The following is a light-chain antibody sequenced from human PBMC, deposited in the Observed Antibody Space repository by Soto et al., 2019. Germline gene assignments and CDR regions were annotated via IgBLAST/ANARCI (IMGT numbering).Light chain of an antibody. CDR2: KTS. J-gene: IGKJ3*01. CDR3: QQSFRTPFT. V-gene: IGKV1-39*01. CDR1: EDINKY. Sequence: DIQLTQSPSSLSASVGDRVTITRRSTEDINKYLNWYQQKVGRPPALIIYKTSDFPIGVPSRFSGSGSGTVYTLTIDGLQPDDIATYYCQQSFRTPFTFGQGPKV.